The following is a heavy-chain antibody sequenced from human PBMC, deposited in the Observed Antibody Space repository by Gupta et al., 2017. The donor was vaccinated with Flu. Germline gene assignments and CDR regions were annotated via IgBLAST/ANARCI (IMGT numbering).Heavy chain of an antibody. J-gene: IGHJ4*02. Sequence: EVQLLESGGGSVQPGGSLRLSCAASGFKFSSFAITWVRQAPGRGLEWVSSISGSGAGTYYADSVKGRFTISRDNSKNTLYLQMNSLRVEDTAVYYCAKDAGYLVGATTGMDSWGQGTLVTVSS. CDR1: GFKFSSFA. CDR3: AKDAGYLVGATTGMDS. V-gene: IGHV3-23*01. D-gene: IGHD1-26*01. CDR2: ISGSGAGT.